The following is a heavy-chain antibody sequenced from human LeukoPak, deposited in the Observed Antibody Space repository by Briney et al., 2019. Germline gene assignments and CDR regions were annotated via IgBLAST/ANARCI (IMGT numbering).Heavy chain of an antibody. CDR2: IESDGSGT. CDR1: GFIFSNYW. CDR3: AKGRGTTVTAAANY. Sequence: GGSLRLSCAASGFIFSNYWMHWVRQAPGKGLEWVSRIESDGSGTSYADSVKGRFTISRDNAKNTLYLQIKSLRVEDTAVYYCAKGRGTTVTAAANYWGQGTLVTVSS. V-gene: IGHV3-74*01. J-gene: IGHJ4*02. D-gene: IGHD4-17*01.